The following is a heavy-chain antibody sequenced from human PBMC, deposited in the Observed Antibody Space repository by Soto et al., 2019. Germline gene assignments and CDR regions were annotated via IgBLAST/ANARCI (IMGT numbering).Heavy chain of an antibody. D-gene: IGHD6-6*01. CDR1: GFTFSSYS. CDR3: ARGRGSSSEILFDY. V-gene: IGHV3-21*01. Sequence: EVQLVESGGGLVKPGGSLRLSCAASGFTFSSYSMNWVRQAPGKGLEWVSSISSSSSYIYYADSVKGRFTISRDNAKNSLYLQMNSLRAEDTAVYYCARGRGSSSEILFDYWGQGTLVTVSS. CDR2: ISSSSSYI. J-gene: IGHJ4*02.